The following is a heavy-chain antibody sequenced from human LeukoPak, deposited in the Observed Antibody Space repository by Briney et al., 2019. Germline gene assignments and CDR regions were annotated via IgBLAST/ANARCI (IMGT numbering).Heavy chain of an antibody. CDR3: ARRSLDTAMVSDAFDI. D-gene: IGHD5-18*01. V-gene: IGHV1-3*01. J-gene: IGHJ3*02. CDR2: INAGNGNT. Sequence: GASVKVSCKASGYTFTSYAMHWVRQAPGQRLEWMGWINAGNGNTKYSQKFQGRVTITRDTSASTAYTELSSLRSEDTAVYYCARRSLDTAMVSDAFDIWGQGTMVTVSS. CDR1: GYTFTSYA.